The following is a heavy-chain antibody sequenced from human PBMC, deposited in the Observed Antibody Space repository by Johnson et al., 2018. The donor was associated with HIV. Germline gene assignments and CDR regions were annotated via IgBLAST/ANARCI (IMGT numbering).Heavy chain of an antibody. CDR2: IKSKTDGGTT. CDR1: GFTFSNAW. D-gene: IGHD3-16*01. J-gene: IGHJ3*01. V-gene: IGHV3-15*01. CDR3: TGGRDLRAFDV. Sequence: VQLVESGGGVVQPGRSLRLSCAASGFTFSNAWMSWVRQAPGKGLEWVGRIKSKTDGGTTDYAAPVKGRFTIARDDSKNTLYLQMNSLKTEDTAVYYCTGGRDLRAFDVWGQGTMVTVSS.